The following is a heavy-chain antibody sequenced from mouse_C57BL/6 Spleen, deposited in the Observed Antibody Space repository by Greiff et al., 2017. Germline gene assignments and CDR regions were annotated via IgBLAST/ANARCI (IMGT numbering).Heavy chain of an antibody. D-gene: IGHD1-1*01. CDR3: ATPYGRGVFAY. Sequence: QVQLQQPGAELVKPGASVKVSCKASGYTFTSYWMHWVKQRPGQGLEWIGRIHPSDSDTNYNQKFKGKATLTVDKYSSTAYMQLSSLTSEDSAVYYCATPYGRGVFAYWGQGTLVTVSA. J-gene: IGHJ3*01. CDR1: GYTFTSYW. CDR2: IHPSDSDT. V-gene: IGHV1-74*01.